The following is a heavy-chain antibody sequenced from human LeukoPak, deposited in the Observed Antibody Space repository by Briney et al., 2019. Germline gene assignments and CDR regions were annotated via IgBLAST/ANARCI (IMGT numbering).Heavy chain of an antibody. CDR3: ARHLAIFGVVINHWFDP. Sequence: PSETLSLTCTVSGGSISSSSYYWGWIRQPPGKGLEWIGSIYYSGSTYYNPSLKSRVTISVDTSKNQFSLKLSSVTAADTAVYYCARHLAIFGVVINHWFDPWGQGTLVTVSS. D-gene: IGHD3-3*01. V-gene: IGHV4-39*01. J-gene: IGHJ5*02. CDR2: IYYSGST. CDR1: GGSISSSSYY.